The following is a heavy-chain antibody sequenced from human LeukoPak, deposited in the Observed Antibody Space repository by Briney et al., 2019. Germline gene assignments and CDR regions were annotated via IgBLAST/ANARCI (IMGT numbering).Heavy chain of an antibody. Sequence: GGSLRLSCAASGFTFNSYVMHWVRQAPGKGPEWVAVIEYDENRKYYEDSVKGRFTISRDNAKNSLYLQMNSLRAEDTAIYYCTRVGYIDEGIDYWGQGTLVTVSS. CDR3: TRVGYIDEGIDY. J-gene: IGHJ4*02. CDR2: IEYDENRK. CDR1: GFTFNSYV. V-gene: IGHV3-30*03. D-gene: IGHD5-24*01.